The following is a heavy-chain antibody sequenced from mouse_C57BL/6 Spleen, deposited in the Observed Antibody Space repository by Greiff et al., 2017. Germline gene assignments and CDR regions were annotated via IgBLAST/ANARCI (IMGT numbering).Heavy chain of an antibody. Sequence: EVMLVESGGGLVQPGGSLSLSCAASGFSFPDYYMSWVRQPPGKALEWLGFIRNNANGYTTEYSASVKGRFTISRDNSQSILYLQMNALRAEDSATYYCARDDYYAMDYWGQGTSVTVSS. V-gene: IGHV7-3*01. CDR1: GFSFPDYY. CDR3: ARDDYYAMDY. CDR2: IRNNANGYTT. J-gene: IGHJ4*01.